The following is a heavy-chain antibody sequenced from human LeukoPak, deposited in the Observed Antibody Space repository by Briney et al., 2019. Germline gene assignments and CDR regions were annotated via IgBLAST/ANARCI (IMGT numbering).Heavy chain of an antibody. V-gene: IGHV5-10-1*01. CDR2: FDPSDSYP. D-gene: IGHD1-7*01. Sequence: GESLKISCKGSGYSFTNYWISWARQMPGKGLEWMGRFDPSDSYPKYSPSFQGHVTISADKSISTAYLQWSSLKASDTAIYYCATRHNWNYGIDYWGQGTLVTVSS. CDR3: ATRHNWNYGIDY. J-gene: IGHJ4*02. CDR1: GYSFTNYW.